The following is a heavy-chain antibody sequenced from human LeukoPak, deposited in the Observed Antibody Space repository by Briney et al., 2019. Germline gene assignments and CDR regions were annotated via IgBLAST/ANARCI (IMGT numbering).Heavy chain of an antibody. V-gene: IGHV4-59*12. J-gene: IGHJ1*01. D-gene: IGHD3-22*01. Sequence: SETLSLTCTVPGDSISGYYWTWIRQPPGKGLEWIGYIYYSGSINYNPSLKSRVTISVDTSKNQFSLKLSSVTAADTAVYYCARVGYYDSSSYYPLNWGQGTLVTVSS. CDR3: ARVGYYDSSSYYPLN. CDR1: GDSISGYY. CDR2: IYYSGSI.